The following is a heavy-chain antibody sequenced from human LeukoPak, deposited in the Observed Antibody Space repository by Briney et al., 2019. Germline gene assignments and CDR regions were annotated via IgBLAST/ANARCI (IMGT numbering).Heavy chain of an antibody. Sequence: PGGSLRLSCAASGFTFSSYEMNWVRQAPGKGLEWVSYISSNGSTIYYADSVKGRFTISRDNAKNSLYLQMNSLRAEDTAVYYCARSYYYYDTSAYYYVFGAFDMWGQGTMVTVSS. CDR1: GFTFSSYE. CDR3: ARSYYYYDTSAYYYVFGAFDM. CDR2: ISSNGSTI. V-gene: IGHV3-48*03. J-gene: IGHJ3*02. D-gene: IGHD3-22*01.